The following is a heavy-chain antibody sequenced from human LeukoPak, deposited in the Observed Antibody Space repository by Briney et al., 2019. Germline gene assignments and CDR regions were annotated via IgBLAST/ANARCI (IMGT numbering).Heavy chain of an antibody. D-gene: IGHD3-3*01. V-gene: IGHV3-48*01. J-gene: IGHJ4*02. CDR3: ATVWSGYSNFDY. CDR1: GFILRSDA. Sequence: GGSLRLSCAASGFILRSDAMTWVRQAPGKGLECISYIHVSSGTTFYADSVKGRFTISTDDVNNSLFLQMNSLRGDDTAVYYCATVWSGYSNFDYWGRGTPVTVSA. CDR2: IHVSSGTT.